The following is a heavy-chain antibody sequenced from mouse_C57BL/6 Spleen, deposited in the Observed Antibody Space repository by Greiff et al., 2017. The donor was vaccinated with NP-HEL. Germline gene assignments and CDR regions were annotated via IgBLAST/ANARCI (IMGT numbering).Heavy chain of an antibody. Sequence: EVKLQESGAELVRPGASVKLSCTASGFNIKDDYMHWVKQRPEQGLEWIGWIDPENGDTEYASKFQGKATITADTSSNTAYLQLSSLTSEDTAVYYCTHYDYDGAWFAYWGQGTLVTVSA. CDR2: IDPENGDT. CDR1: GFNIKDDY. CDR3: THYDYDGAWFAY. V-gene: IGHV14-4*01. J-gene: IGHJ3*01. D-gene: IGHD2-4*01.